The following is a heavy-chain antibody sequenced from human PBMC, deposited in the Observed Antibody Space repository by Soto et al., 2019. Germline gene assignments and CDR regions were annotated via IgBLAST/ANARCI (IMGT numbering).Heavy chain of an antibody. J-gene: IGHJ4*02. V-gene: IGHV4-59*01. CDR3: ARGPIWSGPFDY. Sequence: PSETLSLTCTVSGGSISSYYWSWIRQPPGKGLEWIGYIYYSGSTNYNPSLKSRVTISVDTSKNQFSLKLSSVTAADTAVYYCARGPIWSGPFDYWGQGTLVTVS. D-gene: IGHD3-3*01. CDR2: IYYSGST. CDR1: GGSISSYY.